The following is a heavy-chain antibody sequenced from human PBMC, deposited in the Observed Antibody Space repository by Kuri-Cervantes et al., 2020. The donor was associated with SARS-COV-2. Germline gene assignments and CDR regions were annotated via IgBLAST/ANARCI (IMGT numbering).Heavy chain of an antibody. CDR1: GYTFTGYY. V-gene: IGHV1-2*04. J-gene: IGHJ4*02. CDR3: ATNGTSTDHYFDY. Sequence: ASVKVSCKASGYTFTGYYMHWVRQAPGQGLEWMGWINPNSGDTNYAQNFQGWVTMTRDTSISTAYMELSRLRSDDTAVYYCATNGTSTDHYFDYWGQGTLVTVSS. D-gene: IGHD1-14*01. CDR2: INPNSGDT.